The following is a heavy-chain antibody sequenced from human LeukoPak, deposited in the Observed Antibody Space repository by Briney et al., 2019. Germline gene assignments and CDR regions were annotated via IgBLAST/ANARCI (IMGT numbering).Heavy chain of an antibody. CDR2: IKSKTDGGTT. D-gene: IGHD5-18*01. CDR3: TTDPVQLWFPDY. J-gene: IGHJ4*02. Sequence: GGSLRLSCAASGFTFSNARMSWVRQAPGKGLEWVGRIKSKTDGGTTDYAAPVKGRFTISRDDSKNTLYLQMNSLKTEDTAVYCCTTDPVQLWFPDYWGQGTLVTVSS. V-gene: IGHV3-15*01. CDR1: GFTFSNAR.